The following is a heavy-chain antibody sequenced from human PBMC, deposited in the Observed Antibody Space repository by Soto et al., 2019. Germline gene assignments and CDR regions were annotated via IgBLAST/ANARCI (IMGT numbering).Heavy chain of an antibody. CDR3: AKGGFGGYGMDV. D-gene: IGHD6-25*01. CDR1: VFNFRDYT. J-gene: IGHJ6*02. CDR2: ITWDGGSI. Sequence: VGSLRLSCASSVFNFRDYTIHCVRESPGKCLEWVSFITWDGGSIYYADSVKGRFTISRDNSKNSLTLEMNSLRSEDSGVYYCAKGGFGGYGMDVWGQGTTFTVSS. V-gene: IGHV3-43*01.